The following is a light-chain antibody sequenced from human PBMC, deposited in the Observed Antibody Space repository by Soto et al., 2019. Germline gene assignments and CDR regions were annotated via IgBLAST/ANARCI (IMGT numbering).Light chain of an antibody. CDR3: NSYTSSSTYV. J-gene: IGLJ1*01. CDR2: DVT. CDR1: SSDGGGFNY. Sequence: QSVLTQPASGSGSPGQSITISCTGTSSDGGGFNYVSWYQQHPGKAPKLMIYDVTNRPSGVSYRFSGSKSGNTASLTISGRQAEDEADYYCNSYTSSSTYVFGTGTKLTVL. V-gene: IGLV2-14*03.